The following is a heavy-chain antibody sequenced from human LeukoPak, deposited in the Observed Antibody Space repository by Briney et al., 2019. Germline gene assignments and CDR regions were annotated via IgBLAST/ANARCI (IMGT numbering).Heavy chain of an antibody. J-gene: IGHJ3*02. V-gene: IGHV3-49*03. CDR1: GFTFGDYA. D-gene: IGHD3-22*01. Sequence: GGSLRLSCTASGFTFGDYAMSWFRQAPGKGLEWVGFIRSKAYGGTTEYAASVKGRFTISRDDSKSIAYLQMNSLKTEDTAVYYCTSPYYYDSSGYYDAFDIWGQGTMVTVSS. CDR3: TSPYYYDSSGYYDAFDI. CDR2: IRSKAYGGTT.